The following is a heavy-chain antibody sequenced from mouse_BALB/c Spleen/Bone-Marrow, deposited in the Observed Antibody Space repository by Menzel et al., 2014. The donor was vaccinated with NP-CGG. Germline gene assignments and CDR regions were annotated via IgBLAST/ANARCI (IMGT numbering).Heavy chain of an antibody. Sequence: QVQLKESGTELVRPGNSVKISCKASGYAFTNYCLGWVKQRPGHGLEWIGDIYTGSGNTYYNEKFKGKATLTADKSSSTAYMQLSGLTSEDSAVYFCTRRRSLDYWGQGTTLTVSS. CDR2: IYTGSGNT. J-gene: IGHJ2*01. CDR1: GYAFTNYC. V-gene: IGHV1-63*01. CDR3: TRRRSLDY.